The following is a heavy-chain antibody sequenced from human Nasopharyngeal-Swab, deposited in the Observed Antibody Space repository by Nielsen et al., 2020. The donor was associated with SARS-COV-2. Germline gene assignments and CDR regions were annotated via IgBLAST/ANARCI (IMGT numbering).Heavy chain of an antibody. Sequence: ASVKVSRKASGYTFTSYCINWVRQATGQGLEWMGWMNPNSGNTGYAQKFQGRVTMTRNTSISTAYMELSSLRSEDTAVYYCARESSVAGTMWGNWFDPWGQGTLVTVSS. CDR1: GYTFTSYC. J-gene: IGHJ5*02. CDR2: MNPNSGNT. CDR3: ARESSVAGTMWGNWFDP. V-gene: IGHV1-8*02. D-gene: IGHD6-19*01.